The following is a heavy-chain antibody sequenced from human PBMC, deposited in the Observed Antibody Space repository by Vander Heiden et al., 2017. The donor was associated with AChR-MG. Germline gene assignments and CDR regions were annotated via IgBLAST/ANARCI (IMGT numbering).Heavy chain of an antibody. J-gene: IGHJ5*02. Sequence: QLQLQESGPGLVKPSETLSLTCPVPGGSISSSSYYWGWIRQPPGKGLEWIGSIYYSGSTYYNPSLKRRVTISVDTSKNQFSLKLSSVTAADTAVYYCATLYVATKIFDPWGQGTLVTVSS. V-gene: IGHV4-39*01. CDR1: GGSISSSSYY. D-gene: IGHD2-15*01. CDR2: IYYSGST. CDR3: ATLYVATKIFDP.